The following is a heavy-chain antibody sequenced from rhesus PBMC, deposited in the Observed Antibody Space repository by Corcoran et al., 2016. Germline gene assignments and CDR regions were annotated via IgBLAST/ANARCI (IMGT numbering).Heavy chain of an antibody. CDR1: GYTFTDYY. Sequence: QVQLVQSGAEVKKPGSSVKVSCKASGYTFTDYYMHWVRQAPRQGLEWMGWINPYTGNTKNAQKCQGKVTMTRDTSTGTAYMELSRLRSEDTAVYYCARLMEVAEVWGPGVLVTVSS. V-gene: IGHV1S2*01. CDR2: INPYTGNT. J-gene: IGHJ5-1*01. CDR3: ARLMEVAEV. D-gene: IGHD2-33*01.